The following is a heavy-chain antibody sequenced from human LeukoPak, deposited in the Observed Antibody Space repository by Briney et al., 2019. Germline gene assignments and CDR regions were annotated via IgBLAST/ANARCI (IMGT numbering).Heavy chain of an antibody. Sequence: KPSETLSLTCAVYGGSFSGYYWSWIRQPPGKGLEWIGEINHSGSTNYNPSLKSRVTISVDTSKNQFSLKLSSVTAADTAVYYCARGGRCSSTSCNYYYYGMDVWGQGTTVTVSS. V-gene: IGHV4-34*01. CDR2: INHSGST. D-gene: IGHD2-2*01. J-gene: IGHJ6*02. CDR1: GGSFSGYY. CDR3: ARGGRCSSTSCNYYYYGMDV.